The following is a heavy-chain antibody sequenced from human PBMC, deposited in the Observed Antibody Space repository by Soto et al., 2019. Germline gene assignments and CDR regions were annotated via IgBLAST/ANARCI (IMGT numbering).Heavy chain of an antibody. CDR2: IIPMFGTA. V-gene: IGHV1-69*12. CDR1: GGTFSTYA. D-gene: IGHD5-18*01. Sequence: QVQLVQSGAEVKKPESSVKVSCKAPGGTFSTYAISWVRQAPGQGLEWMGGIIPMFGTANYAQRFQDRVTITADESTNTDYMELSSLRSEETAVYFCASGIQLWLRRINNGYSGWGQGTLVTVSS. CDR3: ASGIQLWLRRINNGYSG. J-gene: IGHJ4*02.